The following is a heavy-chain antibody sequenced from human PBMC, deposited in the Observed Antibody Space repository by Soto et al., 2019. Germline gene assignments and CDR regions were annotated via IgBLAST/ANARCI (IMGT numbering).Heavy chain of an antibody. CDR2: IYYSGST. CDR3: ARILSGGGHIPAAMRGRDAFDI. CDR1: GGSISSYY. Sequence: SETLSLTCTVSGGSISSYYWSWIRQPPGKGLEWIGYIYYSGSTNYNPSLKSRVTISVDTSKNQFSLKLSSVTAADTAVYYCARILSGGGHIPAAMRGRDAFDIWGQGTMVTVSS. J-gene: IGHJ3*02. V-gene: IGHV4-59*08. D-gene: IGHD2-2*01.